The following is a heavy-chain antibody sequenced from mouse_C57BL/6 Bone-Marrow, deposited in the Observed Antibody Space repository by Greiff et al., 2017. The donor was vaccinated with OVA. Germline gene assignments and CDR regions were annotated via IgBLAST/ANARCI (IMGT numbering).Heavy chain of an antibody. CDR1: GYTFTSYT. CDR3: SRTPSYYGSSYDYFDY. J-gene: IGHJ2*01. D-gene: IGHD1-1*01. Sequence: VQLQQSGAELARPGASVKMSCKASGYTFTSYTLHWVKQRPGQGLEWIGYINPSSGYTKYNQKFQDKATLTAAKSSRTAYMQLSSLTSENSAVYYCSRTPSYYGSSYDYFDYWGQGTTLTVSS. V-gene: IGHV1-4*01. CDR2: INPSSGYT.